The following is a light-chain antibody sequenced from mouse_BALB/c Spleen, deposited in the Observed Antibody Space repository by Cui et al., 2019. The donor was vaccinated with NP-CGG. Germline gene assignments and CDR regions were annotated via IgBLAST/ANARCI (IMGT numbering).Light chain of an antibody. Sequence: VVTQSSALTTSPGETVTLTCRSSTGTITTSNYANWVQEKPGHLFTGLIGGTNNRAPGVPARFSGSLIGDKAALTITGAQTEDEAIYFCALWYSNHWVFGGGTKLTVL. J-gene: IGLJ1*01. V-gene: IGLV1*01. CDR3: ALWYSNHWV. CDR1: TGTITTSNY. CDR2: GTN.